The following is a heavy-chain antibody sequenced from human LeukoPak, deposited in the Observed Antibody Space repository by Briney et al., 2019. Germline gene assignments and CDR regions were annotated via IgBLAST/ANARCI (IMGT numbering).Heavy chain of an antibody. CDR2: IYSGGST. CDR1: GFTVSSNY. Sequence: GGSLRLSCAASGFTVSSNYMSWVRQAPGKGLEWVSVIYSGGSTYYADSVKGRFTISRDNSKNTLYLQMNSLRAEDTAVSYSARGPRDYYDFWSGYLHWGQGTLVTVSS. D-gene: IGHD3-3*01. CDR3: ARGPRDYYDFWSGYLH. J-gene: IGHJ4*02. V-gene: IGHV3-66*02.